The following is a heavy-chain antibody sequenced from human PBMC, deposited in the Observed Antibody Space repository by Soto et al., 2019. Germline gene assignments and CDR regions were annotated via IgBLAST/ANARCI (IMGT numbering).Heavy chain of an antibody. V-gene: IGHV4-59*01. CDR2: IYYSGST. CDR1: GGSISSYY. D-gene: IGHD3-16*02. CDR3: AREGYSSADYGMDV. Sequence: WETLSLTCTVSGGSISSYYWSWIRQPPGKGLEWIGYIYYSGSTNYNPSLKSRVTISVDTSKNQFSLKLSSVTAADTAVYYCAREGYSSADYGMDVWGQGTTVTVSS. J-gene: IGHJ6*02.